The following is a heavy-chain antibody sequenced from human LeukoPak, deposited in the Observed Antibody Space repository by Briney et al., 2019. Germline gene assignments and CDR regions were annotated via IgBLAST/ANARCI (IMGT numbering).Heavy chain of an antibody. V-gene: IGHV4-30-4*08. D-gene: IGHD3-22*01. CDR3: ASVYYYDSSGVTFDY. CDR1: GGSISSGDYY. CDR2: IYYSGST. J-gene: IGHJ4*02. Sequence: SETLSLTCTVSGGSISSGDYYWSWIRQPPGKGLEWIGYIYYSGSTYYNPSLKSRVTISVDTSKNQFSLKLSSVTAADTAVYYCASVYYYDSSGVTFDYWGQGTLVTVSS.